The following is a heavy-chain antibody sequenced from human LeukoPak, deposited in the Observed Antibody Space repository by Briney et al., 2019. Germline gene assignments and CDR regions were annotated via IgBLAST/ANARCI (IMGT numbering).Heavy chain of an antibody. Sequence: PSETLSLTCTVSGGSISSYYWSWIRQPPGKGLEWIGYIYYSGSTNYNPSLKSRVTISVDTSKNQFSLKLSSVTAADTAVYYCARASFSIAAAGTIDYWGQGTLVTVSS. CDR1: GGSISSYY. CDR3: ARASFSIAAAGTIDY. D-gene: IGHD6-13*01. CDR2: IYYSGST. V-gene: IGHV4-59*12. J-gene: IGHJ4*02.